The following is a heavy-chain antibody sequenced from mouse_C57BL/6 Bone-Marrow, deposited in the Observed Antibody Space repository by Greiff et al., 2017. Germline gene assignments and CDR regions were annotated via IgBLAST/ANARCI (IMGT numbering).Heavy chain of an antibody. CDR2: IWSDGST. V-gene: IGHV2-6-1*01. CDR3: ARQHDYDVNYYAMDY. D-gene: IGHD2-4*01. CDR1: GFSLTSYG. J-gene: IGHJ4*01. Sequence: QVQLQQSGPGLVAPSQSLSITCTVSGFSLTSYGVHWVRQPPGKGLEWLVVIWSDGSTTFNSALKSRLSISKDNSKSQVFLKMNSLQTDDTAMYYCARQHDYDVNYYAMDYWGQGTSVTVSS.